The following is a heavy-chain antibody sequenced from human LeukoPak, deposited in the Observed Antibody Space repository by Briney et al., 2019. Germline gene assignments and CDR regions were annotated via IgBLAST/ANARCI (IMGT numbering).Heavy chain of an antibody. V-gene: IGHV4-59*01. D-gene: IGHD6-19*01. Sequence: SETLSLTCTVSGDSLSSYHWSWLRQPPGEGPEGIGYIYYSGSTNYNPSLKGRVIISVDTSNNQFSLKLSPVTAADTAVYYCARGAGWYGYWGQGTLVTVSS. CDR1: GDSLSSYH. CDR3: ARGAGWYGY. CDR2: IYYSGST. J-gene: IGHJ4*02.